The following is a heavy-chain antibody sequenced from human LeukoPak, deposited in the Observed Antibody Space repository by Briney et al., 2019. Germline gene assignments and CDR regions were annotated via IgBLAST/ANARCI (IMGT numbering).Heavy chain of an antibody. CDR3: ARGGSGIDY. Sequence: PSQTLSLTCTVSGGSISSGGYYWSWIRQHPGKGLEWIGDIYYSGSTYFNPSLKSRGTISADTSKNQFSLKLSSVTAADTAVYYCARGGSGIDYWGQGTLVTVSS. CDR1: GGSISSGGYY. V-gene: IGHV4-31*03. J-gene: IGHJ4*02. D-gene: IGHD3-10*01. CDR2: IYYSGST.